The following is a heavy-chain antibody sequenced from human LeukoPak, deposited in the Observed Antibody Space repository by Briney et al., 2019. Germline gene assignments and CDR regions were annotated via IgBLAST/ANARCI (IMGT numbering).Heavy chain of an antibody. D-gene: IGHD4-11*01. CDR1: GFSFSDYY. J-gene: IGHJ4*02. V-gene: IGHV3-11*01. CDR3: VRGNYGFDY. Sequence: GGSLRLSCAASGFSFSDYYMSWIRQAPGKGLECVSNIVGSGSTTDYADSVKGRFTISRDNAKNSLYLQMNSLRAEDTAVCYCVRGNYGFDYWGQGTLVTVSS. CDR2: IVGSGSTT.